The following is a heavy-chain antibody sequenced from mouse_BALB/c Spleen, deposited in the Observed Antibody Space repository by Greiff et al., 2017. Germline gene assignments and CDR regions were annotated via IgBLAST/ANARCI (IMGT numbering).Heavy chain of an antibody. CDR2: IWAGGST. Sequence: VKVVESGPGLVAPSQSLSITCTVSGFSLTSYGVPWVRQPPGKGLEWLGVIWAGGSTNYNSALMSRLSISKDNSKSQVFLKMNSLQTDDTAMYYCAREEELGLYYCDDWGQGTTLTVSS. D-gene: IGHD4-1*01. CDR1: GFSLTSYG. J-gene: IGHJ2*01. CDR3: AREEELGLYYCDD. V-gene: IGHV2-9*02.